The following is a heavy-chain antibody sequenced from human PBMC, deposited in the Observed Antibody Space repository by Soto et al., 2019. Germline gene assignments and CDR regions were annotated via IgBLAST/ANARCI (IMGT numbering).Heavy chain of an antibody. CDR1: GGSISSYY. Sequence: PSETLSLTCTVSGGSISSYYRSWIRQRAGKGLDWIGLIYTSGSTNYNPSLKRRVTMSVDKSKNQFSLKLSSVTAADTAVYYCARDLHMPPLREYSSFFDYYYGMDVWGQGTTVTVSS. CDR2: IYTSGST. CDR3: ARDLHMPPLREYSSFFDYYYGMDV. D-gene: IGHD6-6*01. J-gene: IGHJ6*02. V-gene: IGHV4-4*07.